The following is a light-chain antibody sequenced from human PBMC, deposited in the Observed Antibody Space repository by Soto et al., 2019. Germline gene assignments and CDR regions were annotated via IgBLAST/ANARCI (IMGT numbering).Light chain of an antibody. CDR1: SSNIGAGYD. Sequence: QSVLTQPPSVSGAPGQRVTISCTGSSSNIGAGYDVHWYQQLPGTAPKLLIYGNSNRPSGVPDRFSGSKSGTSASLAITGLQAEDAADDYCQSYDSSLSAHVVFGGGTKLTVL. J-gene: IGLJ2*01. CDR2: GNS. CDR3: QSYDSSLSAHVV. V-gene: IGLV1-40*01.